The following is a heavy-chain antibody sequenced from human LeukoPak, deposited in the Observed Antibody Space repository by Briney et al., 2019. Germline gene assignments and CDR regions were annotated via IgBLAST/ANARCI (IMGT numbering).Heavy chain of an antibody. CDR2: IYSGGST. CDR3: ARGGYSYGRDAFDI. Sequence: QPGGSLRLSCAAAGVTVSSNYMSWVRQAPGKGLEWVSVIYSGGSTYYADSVKGRFTISRDNSKNTLYLQMNSLRAEETAVYYCARGGYSYGRDAFDIWGQGTTVTVSS. V-gene: IGHV3-53*01. D-gene: IGHD5-18*01. CDR1: GVTVSSNY. J-gene: IGHJ3*02.